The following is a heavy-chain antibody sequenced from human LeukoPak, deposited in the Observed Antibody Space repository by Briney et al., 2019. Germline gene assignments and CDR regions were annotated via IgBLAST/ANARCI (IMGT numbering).Heavy chain of an antibody. CDR2: ISSSGSTI. CDR3: AREPNTDAFDI. J-gene: IGHJ3*02. V-gene: IGHV3-11*01. Sequence: GGSLRLSCAASGFTFSDYYMSWIRQAPGKGLEWVSYISSSGSTIYYADSVKGRFTISRDNAKNSLCLQMNSLRAEDTAVYYCAREPNTDAFDIWGQGTMVTVSS. CDR1: GFTFSDYY.